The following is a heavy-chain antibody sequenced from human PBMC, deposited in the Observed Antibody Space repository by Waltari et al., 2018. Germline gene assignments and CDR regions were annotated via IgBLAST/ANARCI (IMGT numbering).Heavy chain of an antibody. Sequence: EVQLVESGGGLVQPGGSLRLSCAASGFTFSSYWMHWVRQAPGKGLVWVSRINSEGVSTSYADSVKGRLTISRDNAKNTLYLQMNSLRAEDTAVYYCARDQYFWSGYLHYYYYYGMDVWGQGTTVTVSS. CDR3: ARDQYFWSGYLHYYYYYGMDV. CDR2: INSEGVST. J-gene: IGHJ6*02. CDR1: GFTFSSYW. V-gene: IGHV3-74*01. D-gene: IGHD3-3*01.